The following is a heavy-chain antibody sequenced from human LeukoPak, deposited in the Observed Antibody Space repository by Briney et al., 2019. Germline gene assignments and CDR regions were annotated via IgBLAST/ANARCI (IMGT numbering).Heavy chain of an antibody. J-gene: IGHJ4*01. CDR1: GYSFTSYW. D-gene: IGHD3-22*01. CDR2: IYPGDSDT. CDR3: ARAGSSTYYHFDY. Sequence: GESLKISCKGSGYSFTSYWVGWVRQMPGKGLEYMGIIYPGDSDTRYNPSSQGQVTISADKSVSTAYLQWSSLKASDTAMYYCARAGSSTYYHFDYWGRGTLVTVSS. V-gene: IGHV5-51*01.